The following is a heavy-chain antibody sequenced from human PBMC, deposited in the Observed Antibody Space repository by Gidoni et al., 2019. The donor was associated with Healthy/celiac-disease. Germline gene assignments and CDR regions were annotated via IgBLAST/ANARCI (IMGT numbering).Heavy chain of an antibody. D-gene: IGHD2-2*01. CDR3: ARDTSIVVVPAAQTHYYYYYGMDV. V-gene: IGHV1-46*01. CDR1: GYPFTSYY. Sequence: QVQLVQSGAEVKKPGASVKVSCKASGYPFTSYYLHWVRQAPGQGLEWMGIINPSGGRTSYAQKFQGRVTMTRDTSTSTVYMELSSLRSEDTAVYYCARDTSIVVVPAAQTHYYYYYGMDVWGQGTTVTVSS. CDR2: INPSGGRT. J-gene: IGHJ6*02.